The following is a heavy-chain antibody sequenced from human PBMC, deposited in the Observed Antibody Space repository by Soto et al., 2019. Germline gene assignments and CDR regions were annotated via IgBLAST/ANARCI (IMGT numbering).Heavy chain of an antibody. D-gene: IGHD2-2*01. Sequence: PGKGLEWLGSIFYSGSTYYNPSLKSRVTISVDTSKNQFSLKLYSVTAADTAMYFCLQPEEGIRAALSVSAFLLNRSSDL. CDR3: LQPEEGIRAALSVSAFLLNRSSDL. CDR2: IFYSGST. V-gene: IGHV4-39*01. J-gene: IGHJ2*01.